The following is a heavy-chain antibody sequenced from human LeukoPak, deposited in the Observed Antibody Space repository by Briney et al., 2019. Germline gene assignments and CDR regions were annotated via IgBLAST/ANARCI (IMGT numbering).Heavy chain of an antibody. CDR1: GGSISSYY. J-gene: IGHJ4*02. V-gene: IGHV4-4*07. D-gene: IGHD3-9*01. CDR3: ARGGGIRYFDWFRFDY. CDR2: IYTSGST. Sequence: SETLSLTCTVSGGSISSYYWSWIRQPDGKGLEWIGRIYTSGSTNYNPSLTSRGNMSVDTSKNQFSLKLSSVTAADTAVYYCARGGGIRYFDWFRFDYWGQGTLVTGSS.